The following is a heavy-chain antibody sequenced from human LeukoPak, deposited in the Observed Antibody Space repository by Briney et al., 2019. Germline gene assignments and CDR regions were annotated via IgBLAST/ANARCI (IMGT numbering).Heavy chain of an antibody. V-gene: IGHV3-74*01. CDR3: VSFYEAY. D-gene: IGHD2/OR15-2a*01. CDR1: GNHW. Sequence: GGSLRLSCAASGNHWMHWVRQAPGKGLVWVSHINSDGSWTSYADSVKGRFTISKDNAKNTVYLQMNNLRAEDTAVYYCVSFYEAYWGRGTLVTVSS. J-gene: IGHJ4*02. CDR2: INSDGSWT.